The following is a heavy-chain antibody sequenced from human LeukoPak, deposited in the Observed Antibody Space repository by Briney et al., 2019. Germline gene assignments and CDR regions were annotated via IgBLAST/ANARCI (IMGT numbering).Heavy chain of an antibody. D-gene: IGHD3-16*01. CDR1: GFTFSSYG. Sequence: DPGGSLRLSCAASGFTFSSYGMHWVRQAPGKGLEWVSGISWNSGSIGYADSVKGRFTISRDNAKNSLYLQMNSLRAEDTALYYCAKAAWGADQYYFDYWGQGTLVTVSS. CDR3: AKAAWGADQYYFDY. J-gene: IGHJ4*02. CDR2: ISWNSGSI. V-gene: IGHV3-9*01.